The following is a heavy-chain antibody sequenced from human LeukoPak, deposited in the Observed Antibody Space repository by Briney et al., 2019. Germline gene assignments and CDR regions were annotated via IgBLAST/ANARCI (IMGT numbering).Heavy chain of an antibody. CDR2: ISSSSTYT. CDR1: GFTFSDYY. V-gene: IGHV3-11*05. J-gene: IGHJ4*02. D-gene: IGHD6-19*01. CDR3: ARDLKGSAWYVDD. Sequence: GGSLRLSCAASGFTFSDYYMAWIRQAPGKGLEWLSYISSSSTYTNYADSVKGRFTISRDNAKNSLYLQMNSLRAEDTAAYYCARDLKGSAWYVDDWGQGTLVTVSP.